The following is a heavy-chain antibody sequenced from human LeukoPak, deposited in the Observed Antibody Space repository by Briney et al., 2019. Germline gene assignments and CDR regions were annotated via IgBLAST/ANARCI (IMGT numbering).Heavy chain of an antibody. CDR3: AKDGGIMITFGGVIVNSRGLDY. CDR1: GFTLSSYE. CDR2: IDYSGGST. V-gene: IGHV3-23*01. D-gene: IGHD3-16*02. J-gene: IGHJ4*02. Sequence: SGGSLRLSCTASGFTLSSYEMSWIRQAPGKGLEWVSSIDYSGGSTYYADSVKGRFTISRDNSKNTLYLQMNSLRAEDTAVYYCAKDGGIMITFGGVIVNSRGLDYWGQGTLVTVSS.